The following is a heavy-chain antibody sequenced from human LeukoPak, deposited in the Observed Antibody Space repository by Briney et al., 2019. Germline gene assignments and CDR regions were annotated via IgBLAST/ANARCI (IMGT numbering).Heavy chain of an antibody. D-gene: IGHD5-12*01. V-gene: IGHV4-59*08. CDR1: GGSISSYY. J-gene: IGHJ4*02. CDR2: IYYSGST. CDR3: ARHTTRGYSGYDPFDY. Sequence: MSSETLSLTCTVSGGSISSYYWSWIRQPPGKGLEWIGYIYYSGSTNYNPSLKSRVTISVDTSKNQFSLKLSSVTAADTAVYYCARHTTRGYSGYDPFDYWGQGTLVTVSS.